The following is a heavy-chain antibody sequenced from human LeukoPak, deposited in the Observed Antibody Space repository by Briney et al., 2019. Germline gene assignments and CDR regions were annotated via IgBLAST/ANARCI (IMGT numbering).Heavy chain of an antibody. J-gene: IGHJ4*02. Sequence: PSETLSLTCTVSGGSISSYYWSWIRQPAGKGLEWIGRIYTSGSTNYNPSLKSRVTISVDTSKNQFSLKLSSVTAADTAVYYCARDLPYSSGWYYFDYWGQGTLVTVSS. CDR2: IYTSGST. V-gene: IGHV4-4*07. CDR1: GGSISSYY. D-gene: IGHD6-19*01. CDR3: ARDLPYSSGWYYFDY.